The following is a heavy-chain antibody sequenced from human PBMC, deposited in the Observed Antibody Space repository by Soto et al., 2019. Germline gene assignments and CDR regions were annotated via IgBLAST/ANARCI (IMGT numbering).Heavy chain of an antibody. J-gene: IGHJ6*02. D-gene: IGHD2-15*01. Sequence: AASVKVSCKASGGTFSSYTISWVRQAPGQGLEWMGRIIPILGIANYAQKFQGRVTITADKSTSTAYMELSSLRSEDTAVYYCASVGGEASYYYGMDVWGQGTTVTVSS. V-gene: IGHV1-69*02. CDR1: GGTFSSYT. CDR3: ASVGGEASYYYGMDV. CDR2: IIPILGIA.